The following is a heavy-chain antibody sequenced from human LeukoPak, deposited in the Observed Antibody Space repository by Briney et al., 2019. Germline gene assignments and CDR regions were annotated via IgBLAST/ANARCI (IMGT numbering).Heavy chain of an antibody. Sequence: PGRSLRLSCAASGFTFSSYAMHWVRQAPGKGLEWVAVISYDGSNKYYADSVKGRFTISRDNSKNTLYLQMNSLRAEDTAVCYCARGGYCSSTSCNEYFLDYWGQGTLVTVSS. D-gene: IGHD2-2*01. CDR2: ISYDGSNK. J-gene: IGHJ4*02. CDR1: GFTFSSYA. V-gene: IGHV3-30*04. CDR3: ARGGYCSSTSCNEYFLDY.